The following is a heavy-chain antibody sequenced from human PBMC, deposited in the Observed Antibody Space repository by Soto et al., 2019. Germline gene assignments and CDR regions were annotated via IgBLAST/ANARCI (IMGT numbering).Heavy chain of an antibody. D-gene: IGHD3-3*01. Sequence: ASVKVSCKASGYTFTSYGISWVRQAPGQGLEWMGWISAYNGNTNYAQKLQGRVTMTTDTSTSTAYMELRSLRSDDTAVYYCASQPPHYDFWSGYYTPWFDPWGQGTLVTFSS. CDR1: GYTFTSYG. J-gene: IGHJ5*02. CDR3: ASQPPHYDFWSGYYTPWFDP. V-gene: IGHV1-18*01. CDR2: ISAYNGNT.